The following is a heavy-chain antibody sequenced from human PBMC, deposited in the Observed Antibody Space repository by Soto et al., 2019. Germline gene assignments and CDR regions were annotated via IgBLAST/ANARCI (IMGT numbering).Heavy chain of an antibody. J-gene: IGHJ4*02. CDR2: IYSGGST. Sequence: GGSLRLSCAASGFTVSSNYMSWVRQAPGKGLEWVSVIYSGGSTYYADSVKGRFTISRDNSKNTLYLQMNSLRAEDTAVYYCARVQGKEQLWTTIDYWGQGTLVTVSS. V-gene: IGHV3-53*01. CDR1: GFTVSSNY. D-gene: IGHD5-18*01. CDR3: ARVQGKEQLWTTIDY.